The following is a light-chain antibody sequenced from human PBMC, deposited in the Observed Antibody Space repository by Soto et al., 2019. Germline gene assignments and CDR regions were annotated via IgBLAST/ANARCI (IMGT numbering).Light chain of an antibody. CDR3: QQYGSSVYT. CDR1: QSVSSSY. Sequence: EIVLTQSPGTLSLSPGERATLSCRASQSVSSSYLAWYQQKPGQAPRLLISGASSRATGIPDRFSGSGSGTDFTRTISRLESDDFAVYYCQQYGSSVYTFGPRTKVDIK. CDR2: GAS. J-gene: IGKJ3*01. V-gene: IGKV3-20*01.